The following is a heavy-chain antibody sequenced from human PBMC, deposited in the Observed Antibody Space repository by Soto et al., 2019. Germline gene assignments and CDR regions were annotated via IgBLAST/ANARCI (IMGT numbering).Heavy chain of an antibody. CDR3: VRVEAGRGYCSSTSCFLFDY. CDR2: IYYSGST. CDR1: GGSISSGGYY. V-gene: IGHV4-31*03. J-gene: IGHJ4*02. Sequence: SETLSLTCTVSGGSISSGGYYWSLIRQHPGKGLEWIGYIYYSGSTYYNPSLKSRVTISVDTSKNQFSLKLSSVTAADTAVYYCVRVEAGRGYCSSTSCFLFDYWGQGTLVTVSS. D-gene: IGHD2-2*01.